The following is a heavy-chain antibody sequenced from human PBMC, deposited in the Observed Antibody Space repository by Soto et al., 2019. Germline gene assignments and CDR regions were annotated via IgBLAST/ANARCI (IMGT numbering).Heavy chain of an antibody. CDR2: IIPIFGTA. CDR1: GGTFSSYA. D-gene: IGHD3-3*01. Sequence: QVQLVQSGAEVKKPGSSVKVSCKASGGTFSSYAISWVRQAPGQGLEWMGGIIPIFGTANYAQKFQGRVTITADESTCTAYMELSSLRSEDTAVYYCARESGGFWSGYYNPRFDYWGQGTLVTVSS. J-gene: IGHJ4*02. CDR3: ARESGGFWSGYYNPRFDY. V-gene: IGHV1-69*01.